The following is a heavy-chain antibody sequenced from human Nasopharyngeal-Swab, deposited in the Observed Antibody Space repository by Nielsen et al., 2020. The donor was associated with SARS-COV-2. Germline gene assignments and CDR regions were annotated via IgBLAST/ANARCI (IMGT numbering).Heavy chain of an antibody. CDR1: GYTFTSYG. Sequence: ASVQVSCKASGYTFTSYGISWLRQAPAQGLEWMGWISAYNGNTNYAQKLQGRVTMTTDTSTSTAYMELRSLRSDDTAVYYCARDYSVNRYYYYYYYMDVWGKGTTVTVSS. V-gene: IGHV1-18*01. D-gene: IGHD2-15*01. CDR2: ISAYNGNT. CDR3: ARDYSVNRYYYYYYYMDV. J-gene: IGHJ6*03.